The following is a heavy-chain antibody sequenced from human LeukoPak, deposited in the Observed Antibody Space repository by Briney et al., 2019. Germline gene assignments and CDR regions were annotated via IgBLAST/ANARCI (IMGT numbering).Heavy chain of an antibody. CDR1: GGSISSGSYY. CDR3: ARAVRSDFWSGYYLYYFDH. CDR2: IYTSGST. J-gene: IGHJ4*02. D-gene: IGHD3-3*01. Sequence: SETLSLTCTVSGGSISSGSYYWSWIRQPAGKGLEWIGRIYTSGSTNYNPSLKSRVTISVDTSKNQFSLKLSSVTAADTAVYYCARAVRSDFWSGYYLYYFDHWGQGTLVTVSS. V-gene: IGHV4-61*02.